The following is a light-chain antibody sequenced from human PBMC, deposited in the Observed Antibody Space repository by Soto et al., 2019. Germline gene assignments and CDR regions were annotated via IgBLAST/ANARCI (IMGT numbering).Light chain of an antibody. V-gene: IGLV1-40*01. CDR3: QSYDNSLGVYV. CDR1: SSNIGAHYD. J-gene: IGLJ1*01. CDR2: GNS. Sequence: QSVLTQPPSVSGAPGQRVTISCTGSSSNIGAHYDVHWYQQLPGTAHKLLIYGNSNRPSGVPDRFSGSKSGTSASLAITGLQAEDEADYYCQSYDNSLGVYVFGPGTKV.